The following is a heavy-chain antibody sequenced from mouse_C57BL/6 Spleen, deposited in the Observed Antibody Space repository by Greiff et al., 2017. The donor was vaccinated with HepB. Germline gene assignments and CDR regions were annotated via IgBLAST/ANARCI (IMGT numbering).Heavy chain of an antibody. CDR1: GYTFTSYW. D-gene: IGHD2-3*01. V-gene: IGHV1-69*01. CDR3: ARGRDGYFSAWFAY. Sequence: QVQLQQPGAELVMPGASVKLSCKASGYTFTSYWMHWVKQRPGQGLEWIGEIDPSDSYTNYNQKFKGKSTLTVDKSSSTAYMQLSSLTSEDSAVYYCARGRDGYFSAWFAYWGQGTLVTVSA. CDR2: IDPSDSYT. J-gene: IGHJ3*01.